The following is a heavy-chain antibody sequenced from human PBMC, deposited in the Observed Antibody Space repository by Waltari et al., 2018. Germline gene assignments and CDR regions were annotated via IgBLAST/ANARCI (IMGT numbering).Heavy chain of an antibody. CDR2: IEQSGRT. D-gene: IGHD2-2*01. V-gene: IGHV4-34*01. CDR3: ARPMWCSSTTCSGPMDV. J-gene: IGHJ6*02. CDR1: GGSLRNYY. Sequence: QVQLQQWGAGLLKPSETLSLTCAVYGGSLRNYYWSWIRQPPGKGLEWMGEIEQSGRTKYNPSLKSRVIISLETSKNQFSLRLRSVTAADTAIYFCARPMWCSSTTCSGPMDVWGQGTTATVSS.